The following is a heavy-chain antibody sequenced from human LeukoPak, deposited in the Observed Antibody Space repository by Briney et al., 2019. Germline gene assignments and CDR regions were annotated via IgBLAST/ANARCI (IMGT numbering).Heavy chain of an antibody. V-gene: IGHV4-34*01. CDR2: INHSGST. J-gene: IGHJ4*02. CDR3: AKGSSWSK. D-gene: IGHD6-13*01. Sequence: SETLSLTCAVYGGSLSGYYWSWIRQPPGKGLEWIGEINHSGSTNYNPSLKSRVTISVDTSKNQVSLKLSSVTAADTAVYYCAKGSSWSKWGQGTLVTVSS. CDR1: GGSLSGYY.